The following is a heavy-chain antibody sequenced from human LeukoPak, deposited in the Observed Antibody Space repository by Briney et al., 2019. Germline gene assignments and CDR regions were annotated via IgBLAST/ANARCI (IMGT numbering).Heavy chain of an antibody. V-gene: IGHV4-30-4*08. CDR1: GGSIISGDYY. CDR2: IYHNGDT. D-gene: IGHD2-2*02. Sequence: SQTLSLTCIVSGGSIISGDYYWSWIRQPPGKGLEWIGYIYHNGDTYYNPSLKSRVFISVDTSKNQFSLKLSSVTAADTAVYYCARAGVVPAAISRAFDIWGQGPVVTVSS. CDR3: ARAGVVPAAISRAFDI. J-gene: IGHJ3*02.